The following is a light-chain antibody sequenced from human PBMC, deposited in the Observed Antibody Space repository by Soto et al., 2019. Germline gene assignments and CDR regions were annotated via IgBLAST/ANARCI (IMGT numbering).Light chain of an antibody. J-gene: IGKJ4*02. CDR2: VAS. CDR1: QSVRSN. Sequence: EIVMTQSPATLSVSPGERATFSCRASQSVRSNLDWYQEKPGQAPRLLIYVASTRATGIPTRFSGSGSGTEFTRTISSLQSEDFALYYCRQYNHCPLTFGGGTKVEIK. CDR3: RQYNHCPLT. V-gene: IGKV3-15*01.